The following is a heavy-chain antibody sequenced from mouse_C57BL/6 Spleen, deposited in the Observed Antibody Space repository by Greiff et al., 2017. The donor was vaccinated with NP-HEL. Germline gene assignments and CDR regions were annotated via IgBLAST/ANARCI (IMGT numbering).Heavy chain of an antibody. D-gene: IGHD1-1*01. J-gene: IGHJ2*01. Sequence: QVHVKQPGAELVMPGASVKLSCKASGYTFTSYWMHWVKQRPGQGLEWIGEIDPSDSYTNYNQKLKGKSTLTVDKSSSPAYMQLSSLTSEDSAVYYCARSHYYGSSSYYFDYWGQGTTLTVSS. CDR1: GYTFTSYW. CDR2: IDPSDSYT. CDR3: ARSHYYGSSSYYFDY. V-gene: IGHV1-69*01.